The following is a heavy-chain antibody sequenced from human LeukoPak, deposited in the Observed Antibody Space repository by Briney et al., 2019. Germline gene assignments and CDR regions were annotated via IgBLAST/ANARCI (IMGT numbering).Heavy chain of an antibody. CDR3: ATLRSYDF. D-gene: IGHD3-10*01. J-gene: IGHJ4*02. V-gene: IGHV3-23*01. CDR2: INDSGDKT. CDR1: GFTFSSYA. Sequence: GGSLRLSCAASGFTFSSYAMTWVRQAPGQGLEWVSSINDSGDKTYYADSVKGRFTISGDNSRNTLHLQVNSLRAEDTAVYYCATLRSYDFWGQGTLVTVSS.